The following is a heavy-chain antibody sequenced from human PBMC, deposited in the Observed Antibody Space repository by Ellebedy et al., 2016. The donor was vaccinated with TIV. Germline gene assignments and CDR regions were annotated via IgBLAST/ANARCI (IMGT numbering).Heavy chain of an antibody. CDR1: GFTFSSYA. D-gene: IGHD6-13*01. Sequence: GGSLRLXXATSGFTFSSYAMSWVRQAPGKGLEWVSAISGSGGSTYYADSVKGRFTISRDNSKNTLYLQMNSLRAEDTAVYYCAKCPDEWCGSSWYDYWGQGTLVTVSS. CDR3: AKCPDEWCGSSWYDY. V-gene: IGHV3-23*01. J-gene: IGHJ4*02. CDR2: ISGSGGST.